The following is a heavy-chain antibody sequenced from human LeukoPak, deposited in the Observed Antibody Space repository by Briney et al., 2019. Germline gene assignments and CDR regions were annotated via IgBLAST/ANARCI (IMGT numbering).Heavy chain of an antibody. J-gene: IGHJ4*02. V-gene: IGHV3-74*01. CDR2: INSDGSSR. CDR1: GFTFSSYG. D-gene: IGHD1-26*01. Sequence: PGGSLRLSCAASGFTFSSYGMHWVRQAPGKGLVWLSRINSDGSSRSYADSVKGRFTISRDNGKNTLYLQMNSLRAEDTAVYYCARDRGTYYGLNDYWGQGTRVTVSS. CDR3: ARDRGTYYGLNDY.